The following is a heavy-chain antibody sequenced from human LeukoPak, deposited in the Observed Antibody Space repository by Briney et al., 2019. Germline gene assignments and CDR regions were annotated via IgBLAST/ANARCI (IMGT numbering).Heavy chain of an antibody. CDR2: ISSSSDYI. V-gene: IGHV3-21*01. Sequence: KSGGSLRLSCAASGFTFSTYSMNWVRQAPGKGLEWVSSISSSSDYIYYADSLKGRFTISRDNAKNSLYLQMNSLRAEDTAVYYCASRGYSEYYFDYWGQGTLVTVSS. D-gene: IGHD3-22*01. CDR1: GFTFSTYS. J-gene: IGHJ4*02. CDR3: ASRGYSEYYFDY.